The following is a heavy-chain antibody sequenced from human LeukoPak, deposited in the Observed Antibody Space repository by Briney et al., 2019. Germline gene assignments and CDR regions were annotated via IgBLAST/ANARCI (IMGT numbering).Heavy chain of an antibody. CDR1: GFTFGSSS. V-gene: IGHV3-30-3*01. D-gene: IGHD3-22*01. CDR2: ISNDGSNK. CDR3: ARPLSNGYFHDSGGYYPYAMDI. Sequence: GGSLRLSCAASGFTFGSSSMHWVRQAPGKGLEWVAVISNDGSNKFYADSVKGRFTISRDNSKNTLYLQMNSLRGYDTAVYYRARPLSNGYFHDSGGYYPYAMDIWGQGTTVTVSS. J-gene: IGHJ6*02.